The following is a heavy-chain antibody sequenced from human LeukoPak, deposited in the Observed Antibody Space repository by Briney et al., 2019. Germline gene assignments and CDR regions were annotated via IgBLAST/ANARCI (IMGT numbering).Heavy chain of an antibody. V-gene: IGHV1-24*01. Sequence: ASVKVSCKVSGYTLTELSMHWVRQAPGKGLEWMGGFDPEDGETIYAQKFQGRVTMTEDTSTDTAYMELSSLRSEDTAVYYCAIASPGIAAAGTGWFDPWGQGTLVTVSS. CDR2: FDPEDGET. D-gene: IGHD6-13*01. J-gene: IGHJ5*02. CDR1: GYTLTELS. CDR3: AIASPGIAAAGTGWFDP.